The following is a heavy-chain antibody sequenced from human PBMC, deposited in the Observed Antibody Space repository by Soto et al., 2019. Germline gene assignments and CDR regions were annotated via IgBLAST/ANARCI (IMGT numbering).Heavy chain of an antibody. CDR3: ARHGGLALAGTFYFDY. J-gene: IGHJ4*02. D-gene: IGHD1-1*01. V-gene: IGHV4-39*01. CDR1: GGSISSSSYY. Sequence: QLQLQESGPGLVKPSETLSLTCTVSGGSISSSSYYWGWIRQPPGKGLEWIGSIHYSGTTYHNPSLKSRVTISVDTSKNQVSLRLSSVTAADTAVYYCARHGGLALAGTFYFDYWGQGTLVTVSS. CDR2: IHYSGTT.